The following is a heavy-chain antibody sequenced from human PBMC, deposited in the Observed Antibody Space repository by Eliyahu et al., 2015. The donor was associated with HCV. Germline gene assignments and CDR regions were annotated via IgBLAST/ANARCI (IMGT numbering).Heavy chain of an antibody. J-gene: IGHJ5*02. CDR1: GYTFTSYD. CDR3: ARVRCSGGSCYPWFDP. Sequence: QVQLVQSGAEVKKPGASVKVSCKASGYTFTSYDINWVRQATGQGLEWMGWMNPNSGNTGYAQKFQGRVTMTRNTSISTAYMELSSLRSEDTAVYYCARVRCSGGSCYPWFDPWGQGTLVTVSS. CDR2: MNPNSGNT. V-gene: IGHV1-8*01. D-gene: IGHD2-15*01.